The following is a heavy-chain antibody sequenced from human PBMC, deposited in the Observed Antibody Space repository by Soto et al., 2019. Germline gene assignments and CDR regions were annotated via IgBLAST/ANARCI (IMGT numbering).Heavy chain of an antibody. CDR3: ANSYSNYVGYYYGMDV. J-gene: IGHJ6*02. D-gene: IGHD4-4*01. CDR2: ISGSGGST. CDR1: GFTFSSYA. V-gene: IGHV3-23*01. Sequence: VGSLRLSCAASGFTFSSYAMSWVRQAPGKGLEWVSAISGSGGSTYYADSVKGRFTISRDNSKNTLYLQMNSLRAEDTAVYYCANSYSNYVGYYYGMDVWGQGTTVTVSS.